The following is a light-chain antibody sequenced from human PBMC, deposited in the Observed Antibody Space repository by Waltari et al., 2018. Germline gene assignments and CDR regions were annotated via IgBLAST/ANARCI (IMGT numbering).Light chain of an antibody. CDR2: DDN. CDR3: GSWHHSQTGGVV. CDR1: SSSIGNNY. Sequence: QSVLTQPPSVSAASGQNVTISCSGSSSSIGNNYVYWYQQLPGTAPKLLIYDDNRRPSGIPARFSAPKRGTSATLGIAGLPTGDEADYYGGSWHHSQTGGVVFGGGTTVTVL. V-gene: IGLV1-51*01. J-gene: IGLJ2*01.